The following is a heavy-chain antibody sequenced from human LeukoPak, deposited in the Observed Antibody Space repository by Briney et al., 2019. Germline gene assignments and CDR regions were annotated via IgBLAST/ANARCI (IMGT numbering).Heavy chain of an antibody. V-gene: IGHV3-74*01. Sequence: PGGSLRLSCAASGFSFSNSWMHWVRQAPGKGLVWVSRINSDGTTTYYADSVKGRFTISRDNSKNTLHLQMNSLRAEDTAVYYCVKGGPRFTPMVVFTEGLDYWGQGTLVTVSS. CDR1: GFSFSNSW. CDR2: INSDGTTT. CDR3: VKGGPRFTPMVVFTEGLDY. D-gene: IGHD3-22*01. J-gene: IGHJ4*02.